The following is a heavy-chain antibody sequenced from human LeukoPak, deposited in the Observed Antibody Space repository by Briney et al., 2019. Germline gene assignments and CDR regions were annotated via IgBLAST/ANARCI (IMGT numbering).Heavy chain of an antibody. CDR3: ARFLDYGDPAGPYYYYYYYMDV. Sequence: SDTLSLTCTVSGGSINSYYWSWIRQPPGKGLEWIGYIYYSGSTNYNPSLKSRVTISVDTSKNQFCLKLSSVTAADTAVYYCARFLDYGDPAGPYYYYYYYMDVWGKGTTVTVSS. D-gene: IGHD4-17*01. J-gene: IGHJ6*03. CDR1: GGSINSYY. CDR2: IYYSGST. V-gene: IGHV4-59*07.